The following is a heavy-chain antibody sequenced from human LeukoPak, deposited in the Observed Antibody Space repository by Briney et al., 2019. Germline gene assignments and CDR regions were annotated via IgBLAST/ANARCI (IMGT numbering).Heavy chain of an antibody. CDR2: IIPIFGTA. CDR1: GGTFSSYA. CDR3: AKDHGQDYDFWSGYGALNWFDP. V-gene: IGHV1-69*06. Sequence: SSVKVSCKASGGTFSSYAISWVRQAPGQGLEWMGRIIPIFGTANYAQKFQGRVTITADKSTSTAYMELSSLRSEDTAVYYCAKDHGQDYDFWSGYGALNWFDPWGQGTLVTVSS. J-gene: IGHJ5*02. D-gene: IGHD3-3*01.